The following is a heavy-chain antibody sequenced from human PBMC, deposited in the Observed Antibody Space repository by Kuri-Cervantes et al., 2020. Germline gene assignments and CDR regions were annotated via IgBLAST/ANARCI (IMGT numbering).Heavy chain of an antibody. V-gene: IGHV4-39*01. J-gene: IGHJ6*03. CDR3: ARQPPHYYMDV. CDR1: GGSISSSSSY. CDR2: IYYRGST. Sequence: GSLRLSCTVSGGSISSSSSYWGWVRQPPGKGLEWIGSIYYRGSTYYNPSLKSRVTISVDTSENQFSLNLSSVTAADTAVYYCARQPPHYYMDVWGKGTTVTVSS.